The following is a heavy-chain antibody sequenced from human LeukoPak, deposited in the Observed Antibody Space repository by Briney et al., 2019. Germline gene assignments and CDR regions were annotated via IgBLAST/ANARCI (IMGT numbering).Heavy chain of an antibody. CDR2: ISSSSSYI. CDR3: AKALVYYYDSSGYYHPFDY. V-gene: IGHV3-21*04. J-gene: IGHJ4*02. Sequence: GGSLRLSCAASGFTFSSYSMNWVRQAPGKGLEWVSSISSSSSYIYYADSVKSRFTISRDNAKNSLYLQMNSLRAEDTALYYCAKALVYYYDSSGYYHPFDYWGQGTLVTVSS. CDR1: GFTFSSYS. D-gene: IGHD3-22*01.